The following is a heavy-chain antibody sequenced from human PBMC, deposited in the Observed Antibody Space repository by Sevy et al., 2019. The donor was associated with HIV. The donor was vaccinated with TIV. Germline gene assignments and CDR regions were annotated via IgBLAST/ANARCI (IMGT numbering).Heavy chain of an antibody. CDR3: ASEGGAPVQLERLTYYYGMDI. Sequence: ASVKVSCKASGGPFNTYAITWIRQAPGQGLEWMGGIIPLFGTTNYAQKFQGRVTITADESMTTAYMELSSLRSEDTAVYYCASEGGAPVQLERLTYYYGMDIWGQGTTVTVSS. D-gene: IGHD1-1*01. CDR2: IIPLFGTT. V-gene: IGHV1-69*13. CDR1: GGPFNTYA. J-gene: IGHJ6*02.